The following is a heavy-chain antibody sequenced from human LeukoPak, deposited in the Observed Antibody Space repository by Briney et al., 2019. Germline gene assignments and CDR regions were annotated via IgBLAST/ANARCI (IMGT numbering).Heavy chain of an antibody. CDR2: ISGSGGST. V-gene: IGHV3-23*01. CDR1: GFTFSSYA. D-gene: IGHD1-26*01. J-gene: IGHJ4*02. CDR3: ANAPRWELYYFDY. Sequence: GGSLRLSCAASGFTFSSYAMSWVRQAPGKGLEWVSAISGSGGSTYYADSVKGRFTISRDNSKNTLYLQMNSLRAEDTALYYCANAPRWELYYFDYWGQGTLVTVSS.